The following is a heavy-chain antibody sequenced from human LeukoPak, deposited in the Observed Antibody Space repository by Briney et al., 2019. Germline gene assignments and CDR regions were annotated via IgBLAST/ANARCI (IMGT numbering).Heavy chain of an antibody. D-gene: IGHD3-3*01. CDR1: GYTFSAYF. CDR2: INVNSGGT. V-gene: IGHV1-2*06. Sequence: ASVKVSCKASGYTFSAYFIHWVRQAPGQGLEWMGRINVNSGGTYYAQKFQGTVTITSDTSITTVYMELTRLRSDDTAVYYCARGGSGSGYLYYFDYWGQGTLVTVSS. CDR3: ARGGSGSGYLYYFDY. J-gene: IGHJ4*02.